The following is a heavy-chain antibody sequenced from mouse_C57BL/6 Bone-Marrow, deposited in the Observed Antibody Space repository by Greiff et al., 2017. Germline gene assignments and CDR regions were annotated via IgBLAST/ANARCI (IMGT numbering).Heavy chain of an antibody. CDR3: ARSAYYGNCGVFDY. D-gene: IGHD2-10*01. CDR1: GYTFTSYW. V-gene: IGHV1-55*01. J-gene: IGHJ2*01. CDR2: IYPGSGST. Sequence: QVQLQQPGAELVKPGASVKMSCKASGYTFTSYWITWVKQRPGQGLEWIGDIYPGSGSTNYNEKFKSKATLTVDTSSSPAYMQLSSLTSEDSAVYYCARSAYYGNCGVFDYWGQGTTLTVSS.